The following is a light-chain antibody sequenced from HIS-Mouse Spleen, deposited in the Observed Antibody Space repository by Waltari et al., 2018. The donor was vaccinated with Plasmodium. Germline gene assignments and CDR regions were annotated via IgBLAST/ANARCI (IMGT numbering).Light chain of an antibody. Sequence: VSPGQTARITCSGDALPKKYAYWYQQKSGQAPVLGIYEDSKRPSGIPERFSGSSSGTMATLTISGAQGEDEADYYCYSTDSSGNHRVFGGGTKLTVL. CDR3: YSTDSSGNHRV. CDR2: EDS. J-gene: IGLJ3*02. V-gene: IGLV3-10*01. CDR1: ALPKKY.